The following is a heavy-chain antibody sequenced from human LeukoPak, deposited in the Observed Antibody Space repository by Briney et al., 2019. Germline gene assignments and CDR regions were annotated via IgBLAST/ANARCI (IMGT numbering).Heavy chain of an antibody. V-gene: IGHV1-69*05. CDR1: GGTFSSYA. Sequence: SVKVSCKASGGTFSSYAISWVRQAPGQGLEWMGGIIPIFGTANYAQKFQGRVTITTDESTSTAYMELSSLRSEDTAVYYCAREEWYSSGWYSQGFDYWGQGTLVTVSS. CDR3: AREEWYSSGWYSQGFDY. J-gene: IGHJ4*02. CDR2: IIPIFGTA. D-gene: IGHD6-19*01.